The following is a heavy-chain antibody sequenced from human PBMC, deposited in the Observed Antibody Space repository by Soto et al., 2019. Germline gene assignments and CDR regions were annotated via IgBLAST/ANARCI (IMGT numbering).Heavy chain of an antibody. CDR2: IIPSNGKA. J-gene: IGHJ4*02. CDR1: GGTFSSYA. V-gene: IGHV1-69*10. Sequence: GASVKVSCKASGGTFSSYAISWVRQAPGQGLEWMGWIIPSNGKAKYSQKFQGRVTITGDTSASTAYMELSSLRSEDTAVYYCARDELARGYSYGYPDYWGQGTLVTVSS. D-gene: IGHD5-18*01. CDR3: ARDELARGYSYGYPDY.